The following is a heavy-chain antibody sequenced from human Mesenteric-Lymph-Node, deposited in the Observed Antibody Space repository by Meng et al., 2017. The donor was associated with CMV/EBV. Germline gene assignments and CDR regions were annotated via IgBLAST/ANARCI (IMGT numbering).Heavy chain of an antibody. J-gene: IGHJ3*02. CDR1: GDSISSGDYY. D-gene: IGHD3-10*01. CDR2: IYYSGSN. Sequence: TVSGDSISSGDYYWRWVRQPPGKGLEFIWHIYYSGSNYYTPSLKSRLTISLDKSKNQFSLHLRSVTAADTAEYYCARDQGELGAFDIWGQGTMVTVSS. CDR3: ARDQGELGAFDI. V-gene: IGHV4-30-4*08.